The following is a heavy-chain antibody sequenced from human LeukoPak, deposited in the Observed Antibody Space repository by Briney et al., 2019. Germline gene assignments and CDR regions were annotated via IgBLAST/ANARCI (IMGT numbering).Heavy chain of an antibody. CDR3: ARDLGELPYYYYYMDV. D-gene: IGHD3-16*01. CDR2: INPNSGGT. J-gene: IGHJ6*03. V-gene: IGHV1-2*02. Sequence: ASVKVSCKASGYTFTGYYMHWVRQAPGQGLEWMGWINPNSGGTNYAQKFQGRVTMTRDTSTSTVYMELSSLRSEDTAVYYCARDLGELPYYYYYMDVWGKGTTVTISS. CDR1: GYTFTGYY.